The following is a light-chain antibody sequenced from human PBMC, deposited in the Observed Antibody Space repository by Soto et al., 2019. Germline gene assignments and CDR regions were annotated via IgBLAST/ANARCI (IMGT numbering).Light chain of an antibody. CDR2: EVS. CDR1: SSDVGGYNY. V-gene: IGLV2-14*01. J-gene: IGLJ1*01. Sequence: QAALTQPASESGSPGQSITSSSTGTSSDVGGYNYVSWYQQHPGKAPKLMIYEVSNRPSGVSNRFSGSKSGNTASLTISGLQAEDEADYYCSSYTSSSTYVFGTGTKVTVL. CDR3: SSYTSSSTYV.